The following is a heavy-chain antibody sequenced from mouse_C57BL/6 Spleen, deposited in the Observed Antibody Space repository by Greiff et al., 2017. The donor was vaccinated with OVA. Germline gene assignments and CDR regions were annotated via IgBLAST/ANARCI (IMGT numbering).Heavy chain of an antibody. J-gene: IGHJ4*01. Sequence: DVKLVESGGGLVKPGGSLKLSCAASGFTFSSYAMSWVRQTPEKRLEWVATISDGGSYTYYPDNVKGRFTISRDNAKNNLYLQMSHLKSEDTAMYYCARDTDDYDYAMDYWGQGTSVTVSS. CDR2: ISDGGSYT. CDR3: ARDTDDYDYAMDY. V-gene: IGHV5-4*01. D-gene: IGHD2-4*01. CDR1: GFTFSSYA.